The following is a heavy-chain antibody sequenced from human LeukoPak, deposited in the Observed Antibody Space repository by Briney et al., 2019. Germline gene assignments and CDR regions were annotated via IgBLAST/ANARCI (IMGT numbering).Heavy chain of an antibody. D-gene: IGHD4-17*01. V-gene: IGHV3-48*01. Sequence: GGSLRLSCAASGFTFSSYSMNWVRQAPGKGLEWVSYISSSSSTIYYADSVKGRFTISRDNAKNSLYLQMKSLRAEDTAVYYCARDPSGDYVGYYMDVWGKGTTVTVSS. CDR3: ARDPSGDYVGYYMDV. CDR2: ISSSSSTI. CDR1: GFTFSSYS. J-gene: IGHJ6*03.